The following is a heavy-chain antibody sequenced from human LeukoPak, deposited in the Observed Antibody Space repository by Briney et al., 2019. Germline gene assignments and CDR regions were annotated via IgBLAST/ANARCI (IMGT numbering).Heavy chain of an antibody. CDR1: GGTFRNYA. CDR3: AREGVVPAAIGY. V-gene: IGHV1-69*13. J-gene: IGHJ4*02. Sequence: SVKVSCKASGGTFRNYAISWVRQAPGQGLEWMGGIIPIFGTADYAQKFQGRVTITADESTSTAYMELSSLRAEDTAVYYCAREGVVPAAIGYWGQGTLVTVSS. D-gene: IGHD2-2*01. CDR2: IIPIFGTA.